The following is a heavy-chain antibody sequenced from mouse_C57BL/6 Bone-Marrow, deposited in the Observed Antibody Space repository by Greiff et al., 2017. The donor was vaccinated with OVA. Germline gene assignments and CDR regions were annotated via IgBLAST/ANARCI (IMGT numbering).Heavy chain of an antibody. CDR3: ASVYDYGDYFDY. J-gene: IGHJ2*01. CDR1: GYTFTSYG. V-gene: IGHV1-81*01. Sequence: VQLQQSGAELARPGASVKLSCKASGYTFTSYGISWVKQRTGQGLEWIGEIYPRSGNTYYNEKFKGKATLTADKSSSTAYMELRSLTSEDSAVYFCASVYDYGDYFDYWGQGTTLTVSS. D-gene: IGHD2-4*01. CDR2: IYPRSGNT.